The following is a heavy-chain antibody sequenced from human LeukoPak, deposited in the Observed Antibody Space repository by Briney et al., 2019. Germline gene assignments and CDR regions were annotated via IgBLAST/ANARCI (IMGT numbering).Heavy chain of an antibody. CDR2: IKPDQSEK. CDR3: YCSSGI. CDR1: GLMGSSYW. D-gene: IGHD2-8*01. V-gene: IGHV3-7*02. Sequence: GGSLRLSCAATGLMGSSYWINWVNQTPSKSLDWVTNIKPDQSEKYHMDAIKGQFTITRDNAKTSVYLQMNSLRDEDTAIYYCYCSSGIWGQGTMVTVSS. J-gene: IGHJ3*02.